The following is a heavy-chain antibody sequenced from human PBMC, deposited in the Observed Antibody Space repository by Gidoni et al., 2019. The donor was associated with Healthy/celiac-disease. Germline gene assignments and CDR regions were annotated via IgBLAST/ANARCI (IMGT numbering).Heavy chain of an antibody. CDR2: IYHSGST. V-gene: IGHV4-4*02. Sequence: QVQLQESGPGVVTPSGTLSLTCAVPGGSLSIHNWWSWFRQPPGKGLEWIGEIYHSGSTNYNPSLKTRVTISVDKSKNQFSLKLSSVTAADTAVYYCARDSMDCSGGSCYSTQHWGQGTLVTVSS. CDR1: GGSLSIHNW. J-gene: IGHJ1*01. CDR3: ARDSMDCSGGSCYSTQH. D-gene: IGHD2-15*01.